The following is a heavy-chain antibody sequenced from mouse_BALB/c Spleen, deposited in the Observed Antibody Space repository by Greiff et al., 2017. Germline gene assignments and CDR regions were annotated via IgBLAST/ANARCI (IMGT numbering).Heavy chain of an antibody. Sequence: EVQLVESGGGLVKPGGSLKLSCAASGFTFSDYYMYWVRQTPEKRLEWVATISDGGSYTYYPDSVKGRFTISRDNAKNNLYLQMSSLKSEDTAMYYCARAHYYGSSYEDAMDYWGQGTSVTVSS. CDR2: ISDGGSYT. J-gene: IGHJ4*01. V-gene: IGHV5-4*02. CDR1: GFTFSDYY. CDR3: ARAHYYGSSYEDAMDY. D-gene: IGHD1-1*01.